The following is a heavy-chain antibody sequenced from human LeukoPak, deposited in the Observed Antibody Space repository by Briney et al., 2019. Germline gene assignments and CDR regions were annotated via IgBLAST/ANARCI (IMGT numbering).Heavy chain of an antibody. CDR2: INPSGGST. J-gene: IGHJ5*02. CDR1: GYTFTSYY. V-gene: IGHV1-46*01. D-gene: IGHD1-1*01. Sequence: ASVKPSCKASGYTFTSYYMHRVRQAPGQGLEWMGIINPSGGSTSYAQKFQGRVTMTRDMSTSTVYMELSSLRSEDTAVYYCARDLGPRLKGFDPWGQGTLVTVSS. CDR3: ARDLGPRLKGFDP.